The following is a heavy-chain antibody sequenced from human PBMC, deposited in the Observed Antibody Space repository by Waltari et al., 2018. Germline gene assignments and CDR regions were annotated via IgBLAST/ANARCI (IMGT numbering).Heavy chain of an antibody. V-gene: IGHV4-59*11. J-gene: IGHJ4*02. CDR1: GGSISSHY. CDR2: IYYSGST. Sequence: QVQLQESGPGLVKPSETLSLTCTVSGGSISSHYWSWIRQSPGKGLEWIGYIYYSGSTNYNPSLKSRVTISVDTSKNQFSLKLSSVTAADTAVYYCARVVNEQLDINFDYWGQGTLVTVSS. D-gene: IGHD6-13*01. CDR3: ARVVNEQLDINFDY.